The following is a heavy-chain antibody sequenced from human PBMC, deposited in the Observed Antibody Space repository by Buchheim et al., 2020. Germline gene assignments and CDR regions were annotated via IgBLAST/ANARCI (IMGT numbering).Heavy chain of an antibody. CDR3: ARGYGYCSGGSCSLLYGMDV. Sequence: QVQLVESGGGVVQPGRSLRLSCAASGFTFSSYAMHWVRQAPGKGLEWVAVISYDGSNKYYADSVKGRFTISRDNSKNTLYLQMNRLRAEDTAVYYCARGYGYCSGGSCSLLYGMDVWGQGTT. D-gene: IGHD2-15*01. J-gene: IGHJ6*02. CDR1: GFTFSSYA. V-gene: IGHV3-30-3*01. CDR2: ISYDGSNK.